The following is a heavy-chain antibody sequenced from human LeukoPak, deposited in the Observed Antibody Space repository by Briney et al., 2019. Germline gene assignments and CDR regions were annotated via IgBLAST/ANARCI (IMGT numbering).Heavy chain of an antibody. D-gene: IGHD2-8*01. CDR2: MNPNSGNT. CDR3: ARDFPLGGVFAFDI. J-gene: IGHJ3*02. CDR1: GYTFTGYY. Sequence: GASVKVSCKASGYTFTGYYMHWVRQAPGQGLEWMGWMNPNSGNTGYAQKFQGRVTITRNTSISTAYMELSSLRSEDTAVYYCARDFPLGGVFAFDIWGQGTMVTVSS. V-gene: IGHV1-8*03.